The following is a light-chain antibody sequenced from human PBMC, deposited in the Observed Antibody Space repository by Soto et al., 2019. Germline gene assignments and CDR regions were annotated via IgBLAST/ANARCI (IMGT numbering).Light chain of an antibody. J-gene: IGKJ2*01. V-gene: IGKV3-11*01. CDR1: QSASSY. CDR3: QQRRQRAPGGT. Sequence: EIVLTQSPATLSLSPGERATLSCRASQSASSYLAWYQQKPGQAPRLLIYDASNRATGVPARFSGSGSGTDFTPPISRLRAERFSVFYWQQRRQRAPGGTFGQGTKLEIK. CDR2: DAS.